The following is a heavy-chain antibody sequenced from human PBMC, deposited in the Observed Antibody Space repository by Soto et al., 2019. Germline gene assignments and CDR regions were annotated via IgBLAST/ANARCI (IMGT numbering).Heavy chain of an antibody. J-gene: IGHJ6*02. CDR1: GGSISSSSYY. CDR2: IYYSGST. V-gene: IGHV4-39*01. Sequence: QLQLQESGPGLVKPSETLSLTCTVSGGSISSSSYYWGWIRQPPGKGLEWIGSIYYSGSTYYNPSHKRRVTISVDTSKNQFSLKLSSVTAADTAVYYCARLTGYYYYGMDVWGQGTTVTVSS. D-gene: IGHD3-9*01. CDR3: ARLTGYYYYGMDV.